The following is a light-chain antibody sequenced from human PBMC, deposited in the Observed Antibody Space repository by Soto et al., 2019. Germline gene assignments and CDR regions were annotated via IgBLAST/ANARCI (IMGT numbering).Light chain of an antibody. Sequence: EIVMTQSPATLSVSPGERATLSCRASQSVSSNLAWYQQKPGQAPRLLIYGASTRATDIPARFSGSGSGTEFTFNISSLQSEDFAVYYCQQYNNWPPVTFGGGTKVEIK. V-gene: IGKV3-15*01. CDR1: QSVSSN. J-gene: IGKJ4*01. CDR2: GAS. CDR3: QQYNNWPPVT.